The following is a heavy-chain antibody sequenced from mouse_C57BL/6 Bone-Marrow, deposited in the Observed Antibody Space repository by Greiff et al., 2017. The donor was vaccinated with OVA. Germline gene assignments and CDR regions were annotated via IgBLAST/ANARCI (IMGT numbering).Heavy chain of an antibody. CDR1: GFNIKDDY. V-gene: IGHV14-4*01. J-gene: IGHJ3*01. CDR2: IDPENGDT. D-gene: IGHD1-1*01. Sequence: EVQLQESGAELVRPGASVKLSCTASGFNIKDDYMHWVKQRPEQGLEWIGWIDPENGDTEYASKFQGKATITADTSSNTAYLRLSSLTSEDTAVYYCTFITTVVPFAYWGQGTLVTVSA. CDR3: TFITTVVPFAY.